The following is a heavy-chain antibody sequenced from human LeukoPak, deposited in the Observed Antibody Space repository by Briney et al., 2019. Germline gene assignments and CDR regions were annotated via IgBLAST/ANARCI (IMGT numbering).Heavy chain of an antibody. Sequence: SETLSLTCTVSGGSISSSSYYWGWTRQPPGKGLERIGSIYYSGSTYYNPSLKSRVTISVDTSKNQFSLKLSSVTAADTAVYYCAREAVAGRAYYWGQGTLVTVSS. J-gene: IGHJ4*02. CDR2: IYYSGST. D-gene: IGHD6-19*01. CDR3: AREAVAGRAYY. V-gene: IGHV4-39*02. CDR1: GGSISSSSYY.